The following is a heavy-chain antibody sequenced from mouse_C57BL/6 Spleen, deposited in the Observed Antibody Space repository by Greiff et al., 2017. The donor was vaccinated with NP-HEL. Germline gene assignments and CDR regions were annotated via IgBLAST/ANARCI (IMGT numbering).Heavy chain of an antibody. J-gene: IGHJ1*03. CDR2: IYPGDGDT. Sequence: QVQLQQSGPELVKPGASVKISCKASGYAFSSSWMNWVKQRPGKGLEWIGRIYPGDGDTNYNGKFKGKATLTADKSSSTAYMQLSSLTSEDSAVYFCARQRDYDGYYVDFDVWGTGTTVTVSS. V-gene: IGHV1-82*01. CDR1: GYAFSSSW. D-gene: IGHD2-3*01. CDR3: ARQRDYDGYYVDFDV.